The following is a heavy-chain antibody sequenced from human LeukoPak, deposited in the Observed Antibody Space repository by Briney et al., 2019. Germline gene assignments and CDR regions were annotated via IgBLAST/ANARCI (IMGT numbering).Heavy chain of an antibody. CDR1: GFTFSTYA. D-gene: IGHD6-13*01. CDR2: ISGSGAKT. V-gene: IGHV3-23*01. Sequence: GGSLRLSCAASGFTFSTYAMNWVRQAPGKGLEWVSAISGSGAKTYYADSVKGRFTISRDNSKNTLYLQMNSLRAEDTAVYYCAKGPKQLLVGSRGKYFDYWGQGTLVTVSS. J-gene: IGHJ4*02. CDR3: AKGPKQLLVGSRGKYFDY.